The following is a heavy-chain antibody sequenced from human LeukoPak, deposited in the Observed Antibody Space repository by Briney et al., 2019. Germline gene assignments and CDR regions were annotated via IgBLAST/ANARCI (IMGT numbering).Heavy chain of an antibody. V-gene: IGHV4-59*08. D-gene: IGHD2-21*01. CDR2: IYYSGST. CDR1: GGSISSYY. Sequence: SETLSLTCTVSGGSISSYYWSWIRQPPGKGLEWIGYIYYSGSTNYNPSLKSRVTISVDTSKNQFSLKLSSVTAADTAVYYCARVGSYYYDYYMDVWGKGTTVTVSS. J-gene: IGHJ6*03. CDR3: ARVGSYYYDYYMDV.